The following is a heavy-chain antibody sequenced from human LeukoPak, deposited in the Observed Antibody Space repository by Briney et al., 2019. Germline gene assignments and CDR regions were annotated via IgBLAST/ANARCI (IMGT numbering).Heavy chain of an antibody. CDR3: ARGRPTTSIAAAGVNRFDP. CDR2: IIPIFGTA. D-gene: IGHD6-13*01. CDR1: GGTFSSYA. Sequence: GASVKVSCKASGGTFSSYAISWVRQAPGQGLEWMGGIIPIFGTANYVQKFQGRVTITADKSTSTAYMELSSLRSEDTAVYYCARGRPTTSIAAAGVNRFDPWGQGTLVTVSS. J-gene: IGHJ5*02. V-gene: IGHV1-69*06.